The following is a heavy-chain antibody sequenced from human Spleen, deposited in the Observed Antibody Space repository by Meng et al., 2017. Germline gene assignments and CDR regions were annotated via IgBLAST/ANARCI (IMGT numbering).Heavy chain of an antibody. CDR1: GYTFTGYY. D-gene: IGHD6-13*01. Sequence: QVRLGQAGAEVKKPGASVKVSCKASGYTFTGYYMHWVRQAPGQGLEVMGRINPNSGGTNYAQKFQGRVTMTRDTSISTAYMELSRPRSDDTAVYYCARGLAAAGTFLFDPWGQGTLVTVSS. CDR2: INPNSGGT. J-gene: IGHJ5*02. CDR3: ARGLAAAGTFLFDP. V-gene: IGHV1-2*06.